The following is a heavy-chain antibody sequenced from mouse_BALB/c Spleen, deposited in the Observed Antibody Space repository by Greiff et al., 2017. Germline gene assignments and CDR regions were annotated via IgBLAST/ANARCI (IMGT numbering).Heavy chain of an antibody. V-gene: IGHV5-4*02. CDR3: ARGDYRYDEFAY. CDR2: ISDGGSYT. J-gene: IGHJ3*01. D-gene: IGHD2-14*01. CDR1: GFTFSDYY. Sequence: EVKLMESGGGLVKPGGSLKLSCAASGFTFSDYYMYWVRQTPEKRLEWVATISDGGSYTYYPDSVKGRFTISRDNAKNNLYLQMSSLKSEDTAMYYCARGDYRYDEFAYWGQGTLVTVSA.